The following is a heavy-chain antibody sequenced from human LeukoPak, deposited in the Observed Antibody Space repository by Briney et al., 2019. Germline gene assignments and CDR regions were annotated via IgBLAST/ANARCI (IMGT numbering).Heavy chain of an antibody. CDR3: ARGRHGDFWSGRAPNYFDY. V-gene: IGHV4-31*03. D-gene: IGHD3-3*01. CDR1: GGSISSGGYY. Sequence: PSETLSLTCTVSGGSISSGGYYWSWIRQHPGKGLEWIGYIYYSGSTYYNPSLKSRVTISVDTSKNQFSLKLSSVTAADTAVYYCARGRHGDFWSGRAPNYFDYWGQGTLVTVSS. J-gene: IGHJ4*02. CDR2: IYYSGST.